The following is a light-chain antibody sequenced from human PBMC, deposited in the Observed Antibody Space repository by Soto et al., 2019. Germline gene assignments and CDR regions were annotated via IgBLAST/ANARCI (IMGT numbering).Light chain of an antibody. V-gene: IGLV2-14*01. J-gene: IGLJ3*02. Sequence: QSALTQPASVSGSPGQSITISCTGTSSDVGAYDYVSWYQHHPGKAPKLLIYEVSNRPSGVSSRFSGSKSGNTASLTISGLQAEDEADYYCQAYDYSLTAMVFGGGTKLTVL. CDR2: EVS. CDR3: QAYDYSLTAMV. CDR1: SSDVGAYDY.